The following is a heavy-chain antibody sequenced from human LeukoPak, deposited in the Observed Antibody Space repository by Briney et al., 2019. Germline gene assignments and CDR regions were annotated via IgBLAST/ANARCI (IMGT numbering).Heavy chain of an antibody. V-gene: IGHV1-69*13. CDR2: IIPIFGTA. CDR1: GGTFSSYA. D-gene: IGHD6-13*01. J-gene: IGHJ4*02. CDR3: ARINSSSWSGYYFDY. Sequence: ASVKVSCKASGGTFSSYAISWVRQAPGQGLEWMGGIIPIFGTANYAQKFQGRVTITADESTSTAYMELSSLRSEDTAVYYCARINSSSWSGYYFDYWGQGTLATVSS.